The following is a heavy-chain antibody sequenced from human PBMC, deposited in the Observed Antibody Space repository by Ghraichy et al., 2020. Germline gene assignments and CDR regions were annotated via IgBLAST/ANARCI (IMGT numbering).Heavy chain of an antibody. D-gene: IGHD3-3*01. CDR3: ARGTVRGFGVYCFDY. V-gene: IGHV3-48*03. Sequence: GGSLRLSCAASGFTFSSYEMNWVRQAPGKGLEWVSYISNSGSTIYYADSVKGRFTISRDNAKNSLYLQMNSLRVEDTAVYYCARGTVRGFGVYCFDYWGQGTLVTVSS. CDR2: ISNSGSTI. J-gene: IGHJ4*02. CDR1: GFTFSSYE.